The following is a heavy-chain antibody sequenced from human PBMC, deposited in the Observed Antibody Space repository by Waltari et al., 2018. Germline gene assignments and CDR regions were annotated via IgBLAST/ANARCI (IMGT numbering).Heavy chain of an antibody. CDR1: GFTFSSYA. CDR3: ARGSGYQLSHKGDYYMDV. J-gene: IGHJ6*03. CDR2: ISGRGGRT. Sequence: EVQLLESGGGLVQPGGSLRLSCAASGFTFSSYAMSWVRQAPGKGLEWVSAISGRGGRTYYADSVKGRFTISRDNSKNTLYLQMNSLRSEDTAVYYCARGSGYQLSHKGDYYMDVWGKGTTVTISS. D-gene: IGHD2-2*01. V-gene: IGHV3-23*01.